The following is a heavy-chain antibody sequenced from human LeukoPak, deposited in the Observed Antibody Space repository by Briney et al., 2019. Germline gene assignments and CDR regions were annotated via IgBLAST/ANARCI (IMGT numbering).Heavy chain of an antibody. V-gene: IGHV1-2*02. J-gene: IGHJ4*02. CDR3: ARGRQGYYFDF. CDR1: GYTFPDYY. CDR2: INPKIGAT. Sequence: ASVKVSCKASGYTFPDYYIFWMRQAPGQGLEWVGWINPKIGATSYAQEFQGRVTMTRDTSINAAYMDLSRLRSDDTAIYYCARGRQGYYFDFWGQGTLLTVSS.